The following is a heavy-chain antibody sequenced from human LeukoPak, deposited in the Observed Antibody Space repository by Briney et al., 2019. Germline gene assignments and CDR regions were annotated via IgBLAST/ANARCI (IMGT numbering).Heavy chain of an antibody. Sequence: PGGSLRLSCAASGFTFSNYWMSWVRQAPGKGLEWVANIKQDGSEKYYVDSVRGRFTISRDNAKNSLYLQMKSLRVEDTAIYYCTKGLGISMVRELYYLDYWGQGSLVTVSS. CDR1: GFTFSNYW. CDR3: TKGLGISMVRELYYLDY. V-gene: IGHV3-7*03. D-gene: IGHD3-10*01. CDR2: IKQDGSEK. J-gene: IGHJ4*02.